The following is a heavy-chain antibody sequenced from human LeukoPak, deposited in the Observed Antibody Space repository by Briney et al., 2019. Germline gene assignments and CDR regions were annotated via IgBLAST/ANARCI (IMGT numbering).Heavy chain of an antibody. CDR1: GFTFSTYG. Sequence: GGSLRLSCAASGFTFSTYGMSWVRQAPGKGLEWVSYISSIGTTIYYADSVKGRFTISRDNAKNSLYLQMNSLRAEDTAVYYCARGERGDFWGQGTLVTVSS. D-gene: IGHD1-26*01. J-gene: IGHJ4*02. CDR2: ISSIGTTI. CDR3: ARGERGDF. V-gene: IGHV3-48*04.